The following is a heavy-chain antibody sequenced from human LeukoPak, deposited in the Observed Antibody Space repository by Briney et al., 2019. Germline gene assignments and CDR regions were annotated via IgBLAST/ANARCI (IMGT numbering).Heavy chain of an antibody. D-gene: IGHD4-11*01. V-gene: IGHV4-38-2*02. J-gene: IGHJ5*02. CDR3: ARDGLHHNWSDP. CDR1: GYSISSGYY. CDR2: IYHSGNT. Sequence: SETLSLTCTVSGYSISSGYYWGWIRQPPGKGLEWIGSIYHSGNTYYNPSLKSRVTISVDTSKNQFSLKLSSVTAADTAVYYCARDGLHHNWSDPWGQGTLVTVSS.